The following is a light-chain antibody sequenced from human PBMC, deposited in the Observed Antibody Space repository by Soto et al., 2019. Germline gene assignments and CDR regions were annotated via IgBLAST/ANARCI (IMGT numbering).Light chain of an antibody. V-gene: IGKV3-11*01. Sequence: EIVLTQSPATLSLSPGERATLSCRASQRVSRYVAWYQQKAGQAPRLLIYAASNRHSGVPARFSGSGSGTDFTLTISSLQPEDFASYYCQQRCNCPLTFGGGTKVEIK. CDR1: QRVSRY. CDR3: QQRCNCPLT. J-gene: IGKJ4*02. CDR2: AAS.